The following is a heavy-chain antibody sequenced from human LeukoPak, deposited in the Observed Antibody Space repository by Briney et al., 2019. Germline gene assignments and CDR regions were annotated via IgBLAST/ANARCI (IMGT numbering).Heavy chain of an antibody. Sequence: SVKVSCKASGFTFTSSAVQWVRQARGQRLEWIGWIVVGSGNTNYAQKFQERVTITRDMSTSTAYMELSSLRSEDTAVYYCAAVDYDFWSGYPAQGFDYWGQGTLVTVSS. D-gene: IGHD3-3*01. CDR2: IVVGSGNT. J-gene: IGHJ4*02. CDR3: AAVDYDFWSGYPAQGFDY. V-gene: IGHV1-58*01. CDR1: GFTFTSSA.